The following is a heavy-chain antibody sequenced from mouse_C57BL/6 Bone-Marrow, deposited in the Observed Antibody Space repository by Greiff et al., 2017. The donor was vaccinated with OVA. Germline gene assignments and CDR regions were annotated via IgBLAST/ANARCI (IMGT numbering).Heavy chain of an antibody. Sequence: EVKLMESGGGLVQPGGSLKLSCAASGFTFSDYGMAWVRQAPRKGPEWVAFISNLAYSIYYADTVTGRFTISRENAKNTLYLERRSLGSEDTAMYYCARGGTWYFDVWGTGTTVTVSS. CDR1: GFTFSDYG. CDR2: ISNLAYSI. D-gene: IGHD3-3*01. V-gene: IGHV5-15*01. CDR3: ARGGTWYFDV. J-gene: IGHJ1*03.